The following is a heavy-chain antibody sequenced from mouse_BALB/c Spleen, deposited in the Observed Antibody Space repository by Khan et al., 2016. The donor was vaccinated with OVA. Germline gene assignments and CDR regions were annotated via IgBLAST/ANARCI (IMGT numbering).Heavy chain of an antibody. V-gene: IGHV1-4*01. D-gene: IGHD2-14*01. CDR3: VRDGAYHRNDGWFAY. Sequence: QVQLKQSGAELARPGASVKMSCKASGYTFTSYTIHWIKQRPGQGLEWIGYINPSNGYTNYNQKFKVKATLTTDKSSTTAYLQLSSLTSGDSAVYNCVRDGAYHRNDGWFAYWGQGTLVTVSA. CDR2: INPSNGYT. J-gene: IGHJ3*01. CDR1: GYTFTSYT.